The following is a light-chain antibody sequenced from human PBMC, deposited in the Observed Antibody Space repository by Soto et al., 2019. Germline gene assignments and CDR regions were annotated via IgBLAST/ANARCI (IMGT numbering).Light chain of an antibody. CDR3: MQALQSLN. CDR1: QSLLYNNTYNY. CDR2: FGS. V-gene: IGKV2-28*01. Sequence: EIVMTQSPLTLPVTPVEPASSSCRSSQSLLYNNTYNYLDWYVQKPGQSPQLLIYFGSNRAPGVPDRFSGSGSGTDFTLKINRVEAEDVGTYYCMQALQSLNFGQGTRREIK. J-gene: IGKJ5*01.